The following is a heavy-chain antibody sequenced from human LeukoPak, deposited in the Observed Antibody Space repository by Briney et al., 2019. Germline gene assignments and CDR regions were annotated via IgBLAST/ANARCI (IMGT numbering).Heavy chain of an antibody. CDR1: GYTFTSYG. V-gene: IGHV1-18*01. Sequence: RASVKVSCKASGYTFTSYGISWVRQAPGQGLEWMGWISAYNGNTNYAQKLQGRVTMTTDTSTSTAYMELRSLRSDDTAVYYCASTGAVRPPYIAVAGYYFDYWGQGTLVTVSS. CDR3: ASTGAVRPPYIAVAGYYFDY. J-gene: IGHJ4*02. D-gene: IGHD6-19*01. CDR2: ISAYNGNT.